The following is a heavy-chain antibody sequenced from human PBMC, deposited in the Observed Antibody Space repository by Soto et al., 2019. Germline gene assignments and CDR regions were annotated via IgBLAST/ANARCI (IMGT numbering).Heavy chain of an antibody. V-gene: IGHV4-59*12. CDR2: IHYSGTT. J-gene: IGHJ4*02. Sequence: SETLSRTCPVAGTSISSYYLSLIRPPPGKGLEWIANIHYSGTTNYNPSLASRVTLSVDTSKNQFSLKASDTAIYYCARLPQFLWFGALTSRAYYFDYWGPGTMGTV. CDR3: ARLPQFLWFGALTSRAYYFDY. CDR1: GTSISSYY. D-gene: IGHD3-10*01.